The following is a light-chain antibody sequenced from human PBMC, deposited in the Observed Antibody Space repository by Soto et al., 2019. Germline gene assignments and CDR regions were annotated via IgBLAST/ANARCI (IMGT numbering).Light chain of an antibody. CDR3: QQYGYAPLA. Sequence: EIVLTQSPGTLSLSPGEGATLSCRASPSIDSNFLAWYQQKPGQAPRLLIFRASSRATGFPDRFSGGGSGTNFTLTISRLEPEDCAVYYCQQYGYAPLACGGGTKVQIK. CDR1: PSIDSNF. J-gene: IGKJ4*01. V-gene: IGKV3-20*01. CDR2: RAS.